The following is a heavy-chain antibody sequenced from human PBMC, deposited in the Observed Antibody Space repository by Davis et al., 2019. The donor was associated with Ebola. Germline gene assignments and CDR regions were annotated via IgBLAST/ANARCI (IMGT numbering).Heavy chain of an antibody. J-gene: IGHJ6*03. D-gene: IGHD2-15*01. CDR1: GGSFSGYY. CDR3: ARGLYVGMVDYYYYMDV. Sequence: PSETLSLTCAVYGGSFSGYYWSWIRQPPGKGLEWIGEINHSGSTNYNPSLKSRVTISVDTSKNQFSLKLSSVTAADTAVYYCARGLYVGMVDYYYYMDVWGKGTTVTVSS. V-gene: IGHV4-34*01. CDR2: INHSGST.